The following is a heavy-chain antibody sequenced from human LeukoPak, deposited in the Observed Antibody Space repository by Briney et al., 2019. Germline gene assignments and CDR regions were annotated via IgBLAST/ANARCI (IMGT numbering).Heavy chain of an antibody. CDR1: GFTFSSYW. D-gene: IGHD6-19*01. CDR2: INSDGSST. Sequence: GGSLRLSCAASGFTFSSYWMHWVRQAPGKGLVWVSRINSDGSSTTYADSVKGRFTISRDNAKNTLHLQMNSLRAEDTAVYYCARHRYSSGVSDYWGQGTLVTVSS. V-gene: IGHV3-74*01. CDR3: ARHRYSSGVSDY. J-gene: IGHJ4*02.